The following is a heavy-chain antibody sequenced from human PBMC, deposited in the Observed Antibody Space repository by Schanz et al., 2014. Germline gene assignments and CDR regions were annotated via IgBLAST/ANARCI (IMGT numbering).Heavy chain of an antibody. V-gene: IGHV3-33*01. J-gene: IGHJ3*02. CDR3: ARDGYSVVVISPTESFDI. Sequence: VQLVESGGGLVQPGGSLRLSCVASGFTFSSYDVFWVRQAPGRGLEWVAVIWYDGSNKYYADSVKGRFTISRDNSKNTLYLQMNSLRAEDTAVYYCARDGYSVVVISPTESFDIWGQGTMVTVSP. CDR2: IWYDGSNK. CDR1: GFTFSSYD. D-gene: IGHD2-21*01.